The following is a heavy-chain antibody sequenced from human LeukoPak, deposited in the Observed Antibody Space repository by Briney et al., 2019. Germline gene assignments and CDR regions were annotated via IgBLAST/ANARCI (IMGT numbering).Heavy chain of an antibody. CDR3: ARYRSSSSGYYYMDV. CDR2: ISAYSGNT. V-gene: IGHV1-18*01. CDR1: GYTFTTYG. J-gene: IGHJ6*03. D-gene: IGHD6-6*01. Sequence: EASVKVSCKASGYTFTTYGITWVRQAPGQGLEWMGWISAYSGNTNYAQKLQGRVTMTTDTSTSTAYMELRSLRSDDTAVYYCARYRSSSSGYYYMDVWGKGTTVTVSS.